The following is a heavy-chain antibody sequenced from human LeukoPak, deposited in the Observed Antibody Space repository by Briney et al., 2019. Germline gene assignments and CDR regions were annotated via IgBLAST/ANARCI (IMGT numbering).Heavy chain of an antibody. Sequence: GGSLRLSCAASGFTFTTYWMGWVRQAPGKGLEWVANINQDGSEKYYVDSVKGRFTISRDNAKNSLYLQMNRLRAEDTAVYYCAELGITMIGGVWGKGTTVTISS. V-gene: IGHV3-7*01. CDR1: GFTFTTYW. CDR3: AELGITMIGGV. CDR2: INQDGSEK. D-gene: IGHD3-10*02. J-gene: IGHJ6*04.